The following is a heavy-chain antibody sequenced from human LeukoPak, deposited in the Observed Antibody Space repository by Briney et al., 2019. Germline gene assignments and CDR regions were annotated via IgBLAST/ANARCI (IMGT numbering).Heavy chain of an antibody. D-gene: IGHD2-2*01. CDR1: GFTFSSYA. J-gene: IGHJ1*01. CDR2: ISGSGGST. CDR3: AKDSGRYCSSTSCPWEYFQH. Sequence: GGSLRLSCAASGFTFSSYAMSWVRQAPGKGLEWVSAISGSGGSTYYADSVKGRFTISRDNSKNTLYLQMNSLRAEDTAVYYCAKDSGRYCSSTSCPWEYFQHWGQGTLVTVSS. V-gene: IGHV3-23*01.